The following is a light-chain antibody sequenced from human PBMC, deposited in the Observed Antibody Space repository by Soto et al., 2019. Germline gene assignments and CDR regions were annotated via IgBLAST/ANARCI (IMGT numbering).Light chain of an antibody. CDR2: GNS. J-gene: IGLJ1*01. V-gene: IGLV1-40*01. CDR3: QSYDISMRGSYV. Sequence: QSALTQPPSVSGAPGQRVTISCTGSSSNIGAGYDVHWYQQLPGTAPKLLIYGNSNRPSGVPDRFSGSKSGTSASLAITGLQAEDEADNYRQSYDISMRGSYVFGTGTKVPVL. CDR1: SSNIGAGYD.